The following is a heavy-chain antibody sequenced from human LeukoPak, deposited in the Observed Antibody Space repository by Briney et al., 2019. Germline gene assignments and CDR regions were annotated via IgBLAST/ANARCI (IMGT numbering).Heavy chain of an antibody. J-gene: IGHJ4*02. CDR3: ATRGRGYSGYGRLYYFDY. CDR2: INHSGST. Sequence: SETLSLTCAVYGGSFSGYYWSWIRQPPGKGLEWIGEINHSGSTNYNPSLKSRVTISVDTSKNQFSLELSSVTAADTAVYCCATRGRGYSGYGRLYYFDYWGQGTLVTVSS. D-gene: IGHD5-12*01. V-gene: IGHV4-34*01. CDR1: GGSFSGYY.